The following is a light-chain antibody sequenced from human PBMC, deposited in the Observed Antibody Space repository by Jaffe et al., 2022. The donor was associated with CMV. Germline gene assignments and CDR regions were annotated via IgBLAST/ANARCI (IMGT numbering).Light chain of an antibody. CDR1: STNVANYNR. Sequence: QSALTQPASVSGSPGQSITISCTGSSTNVANYNRVSWYQQHPGKAPKLIIYEITKRPSGVSDRFSGSKSGHTASLTISGLQTEDEADYYCCSYADSGTFVDFGGGTKLTVL. J-gene: IGLJ2*01. CDR3: CSYADSGTFVD. V-gene: IGLV2-23*02. CDR2: EIT.